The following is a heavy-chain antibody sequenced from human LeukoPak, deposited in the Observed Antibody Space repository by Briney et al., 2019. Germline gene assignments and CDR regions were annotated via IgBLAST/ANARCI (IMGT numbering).Heavy chain of an antibody. D-gene: IGHD3-22*01. J-gene: IGHJ3*01. Sequence: PSETLSLTCTVSGGSISSGGYYWSWIRQHPGKCREWIGYIYYSGSTYYNPSLKSRVTISVDTSKNQLSLKLSSVTAADTAVYYCASHRPTYYYDSSGSYDAFDLWGQGTMVTVSS. CDR3: ASHRPTYYYDSSGSYDAFDL. CDR2: IYYSGST. CDR1: GGSISSGGYY. V-gene: IGHV4-31*03.